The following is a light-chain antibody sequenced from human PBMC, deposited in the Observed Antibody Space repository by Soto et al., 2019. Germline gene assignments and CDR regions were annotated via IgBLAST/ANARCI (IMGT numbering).Light chain of an antibody. CDR1: QSVSST. Sequence: EIVMTQSPATLSVSPGERATLSCRASQSVSSTFAWYQQKPGQAPRLLIYGASNRATGIPDRFSGSGSGTDFTLTISRLEPEDFATYYCQQHYIHWTFGQGTKVDIK. J-gene: IGKJ1*01. V-gene: IGKV3D-15*01. CDR2: GAS. CDR3: QQHYIHWT.